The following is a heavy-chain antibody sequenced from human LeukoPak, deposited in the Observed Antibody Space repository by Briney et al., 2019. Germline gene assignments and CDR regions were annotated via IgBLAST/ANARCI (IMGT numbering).Heavy chain of an antibody. CDR1: GFTFSSYN. CDR3: ARDLTVAQEYYFDY. CDR2: ISSTSSYI. Sequence: GGSLRLSCAASGFTFSSYNMNWVRQAPGRGLEWVSSISSTSSYIYYADSVKGRFTISRDNVKNSLYLQMNSLRAEDTAVYYCARDLTVAQEYYFDYWGQGTLVTVSS. V-gene: IGHV3-21*01. J-gene: IGHJ4*02.